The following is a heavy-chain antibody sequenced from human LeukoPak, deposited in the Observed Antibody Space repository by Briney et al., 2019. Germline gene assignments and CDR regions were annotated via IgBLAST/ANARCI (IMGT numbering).Heavy chain of an antibody. CDR2: ISSDGSSK. J-gene: IGHJ4*02. Sequence: GGSLRLSCAASGFMFSAYGMHWVRQAPGKGLEWVSVISSDGSSKNYADSVKGRFSMSRDNSKNTLYLQMNSLRIEDTAVYYCAKDGDCGGGGCFPNNFNYWGQGTLVTVSS. CDR3: AKDGDCGGGGCFPNNFNY. V-gene: IGHV3-30*18. D-gene: IGHD2-15*01. CDR1: GFMFSAYG.